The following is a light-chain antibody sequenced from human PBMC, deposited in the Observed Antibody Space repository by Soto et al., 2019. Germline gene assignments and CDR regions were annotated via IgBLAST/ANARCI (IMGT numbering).Light chain of an antibody. Sequence: ETVMTQSPATLSVSPGERATLSCRASESVGSNLAWYQQKPGQVPRLIIFGASSRATGTPVRFSGSGFGTGFTLTISSLQSEDFAVYYCQQYNNWPPLTFGGGTKVEIK. V-gene: IGKV3-15*01. CDR3: QQYNNWPPLT. CDR1: ESVGSN. CDR2: GAS. J-gene: IGKJ4*01.